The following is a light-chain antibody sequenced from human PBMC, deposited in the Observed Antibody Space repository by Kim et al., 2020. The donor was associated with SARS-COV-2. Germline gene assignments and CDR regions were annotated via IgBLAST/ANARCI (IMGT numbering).Light chain of an antibody. V-gene: IGLV1-40*01. J-gene: IGLJ3*02. CDR2: GDT. CDR1: SSNIGAGYG. CDR3: QSYDSSLSAWV. Sequence: GVTISCTGSSSNIGAGYGVHWYQQVPGTAPKLLIDGDTSRPSGVPARLFGSKSGTSASLAITGLQAEDEADYYCQSYDSSLSAWVFGGGTQLTVL.